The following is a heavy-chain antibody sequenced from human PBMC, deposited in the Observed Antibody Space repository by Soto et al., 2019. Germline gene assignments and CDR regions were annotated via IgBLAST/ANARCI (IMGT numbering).Heavy chain of an antibody. CDR2: IYYSGST. V-gene: IGHV4-61*01. D-gene: IGHD3-16*02. J-gene: IGHJ4*02. CDR1: GGSVSSGSYY. CDR3: AREGGDYVWESYRYNCFDY. Sequence: PSETLSLTCTVSGGSVSSGSYYWSWIRQPPGKGLEWIGYIYYSGSTNYNPSLKSRVTISVDTSKNQFSLKLSSVTAADTAVYYCAREGGDYVWESYRYNCFDYWGQGTLVTVSS.